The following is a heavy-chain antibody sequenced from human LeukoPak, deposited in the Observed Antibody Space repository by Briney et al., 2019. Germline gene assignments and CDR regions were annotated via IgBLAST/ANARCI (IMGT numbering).Heavy chain of an antibody. J-gene: IGHJ3*02. CDR3: ITSLAAAGSGSLDAFDI. CDR2: IYHSGST. CDR1: GYSISSGYY. D-gene: IGHD6-13*01. V-gene: IGHV4-38-2*01. Sequence: SETLSLTCAVSGYSISSGYYWGWIRQPPGKGLEWIGSIYHSGSTYHNPSLKSRVTISVDTSKNQFSLKLSSVTAADTAVYYCITSLAAAGSGSLDAFDIWGQGTMVTVSS.